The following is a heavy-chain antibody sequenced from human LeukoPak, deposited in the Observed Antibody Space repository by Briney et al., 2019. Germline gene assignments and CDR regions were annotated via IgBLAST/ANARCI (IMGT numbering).Heavy chain of an antibody. J-gene: IGHJ4*02. CDR1: GGTFSSYA. CDR2: IIPIFGTA. D-gene: IGHD3-10*01. CDR3: ARGREPITMVRGVISH. Sequence: SVKVSCKASGGTFSSYAISWVRQAPGQGLEWMGGIIPIFGTANYAQKFQGRVTITADESTSTAYMELSSLRSEDTAVYYCARGREPITMVRGVISHWGQGTLVTVSS. V-gene: IGHV1-69*13.